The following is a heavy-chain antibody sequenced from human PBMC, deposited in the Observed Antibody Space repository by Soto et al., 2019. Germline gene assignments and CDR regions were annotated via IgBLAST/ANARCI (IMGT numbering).Heavy chain of an antibody. CDR1: GFTVSSNY. V-gene: IGHV3-66*01. CDR3: ARSHLYYDILTALGYWFDP. J-gene: IGHJ5*02. Sequence: EVQLVESGGGLVQPGGSLRLSCAASGFTVSSNYMSWVRQAPGKGLEWVSVIYSGGSTYYADSVKGRFTISRDNSKNTLYLQMNSLRAEDTAVYYCARSHLYYDILTALGYWFDPWGQGTLVTVSS. CDR2: IYSGGST. D-gene: IGHD3-9*01.